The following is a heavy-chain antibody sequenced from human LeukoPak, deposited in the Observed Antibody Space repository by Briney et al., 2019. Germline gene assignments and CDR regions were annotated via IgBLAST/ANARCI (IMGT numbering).Heavy chain of an antibody. CDR3: VRDIVAGSGSYSD. V-gene: IGHV3-74*01. CDR2: IRGDGGDA. D-gene: IGHD3-10*01. Sequence: GGSLRLSCAASGFTFRSAWMHWVRQAPGKGLVWVPRIRGDGGDANYADFVKGQYTISRDNAKSTLYLQMNGLGVEDTAVYYCVRDIVAGSGSYSDWGQGTLVTVSS. CDR1: GFTFRSAW. J-gene: IGHJ4*02.